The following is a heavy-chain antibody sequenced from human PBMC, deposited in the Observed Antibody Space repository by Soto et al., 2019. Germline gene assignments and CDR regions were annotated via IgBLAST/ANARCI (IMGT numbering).Heavy chain of an antibody. CDR2: IYHSGST. Sequence: NPSETLSLTCAVSGGSISSGGYSWSWIRQPPGKGLEWIGYIYHSGSTYYNPSLKSRVTISVDRSKNQFSLKLSSVTAADTAVYYCAREEQAYCGGDCRYNWFDPWGQGTLVTVSS. V-gene: IGHV4-30-2*01. CDR3: AREEQAYCGGDCRYNWFDP. D-gene: IGHD2-21*02. J-gene: IGHJ5*02. CDR1: GGSISSGGYS.